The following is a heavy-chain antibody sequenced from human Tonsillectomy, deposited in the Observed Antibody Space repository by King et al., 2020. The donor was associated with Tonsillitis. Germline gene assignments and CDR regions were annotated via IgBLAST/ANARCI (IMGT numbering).Heavy chain of an antibody. Sequence: QVQLVESGPGLVKPSETLSLSCTVSGASISSDYWSWIRQSAGKGLEWIGRLYTSGSTNYNPSLKSRVTMSVDTSKNQFSLNLSSVTAADTAVYYCARSTSSGWYYFDYWGQGTLVTVSS. D-gene: IGHD6-19*01. CDR2: LYTSGST. J-gene: IGHJ4*02. CDR3: ARSTSSGWYYFDY. V-gene: IGHV4-4*07. CDR1: GASISSDY.